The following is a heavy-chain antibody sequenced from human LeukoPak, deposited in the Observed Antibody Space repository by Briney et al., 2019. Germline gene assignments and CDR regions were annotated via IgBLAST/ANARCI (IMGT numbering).Heavy chain of an antibody. Sequence: GSLRLSCAASGFTFSSYAMNWVRQAPGKGLEWVSAISRSGDSTYYADSVKGRFTISRDNSKNALYLQMNSLRAGDTAVYYCAKSYSDFWSAPDHWGQGTLVTVSS. V-gene: IGHV3-23*01. D-gene: IGHD3-3*01. CDR1: GFTFSSYA. CDR2: ISRSGDST. CDR3: AKSYSDFWSAPDH. J-gene: IGHJ4*02.